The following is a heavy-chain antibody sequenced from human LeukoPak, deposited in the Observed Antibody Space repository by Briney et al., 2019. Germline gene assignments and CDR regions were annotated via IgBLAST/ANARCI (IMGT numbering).Heavy chain of an antibody. CDR2: ISSSSSTI. CDR3: ARAGSYGSGDY. V-gene: IGHV3-48*01. CDR1: GFTVSSNY. Sequence: GGSLRLSCAASGFTVSSNYMSWVRQAPGKGLEWISYISSSSSTIYYADSVKGRFTISRDNAKNSLYLQMNSLRAEDTAVYYCARAGSYGSGDYWGQGTLVTVSS. D-gene: IGHD3-10*01. J-gene: IGHJ4*02.